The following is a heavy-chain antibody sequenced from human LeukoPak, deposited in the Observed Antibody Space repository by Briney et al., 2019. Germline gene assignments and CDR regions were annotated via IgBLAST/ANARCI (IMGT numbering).Heavy chain of an antibody. CDR1: GFTFSSYS. D-gene: IGHD6-13*01. J-gene: IGHJ3*02. CDR3: AREASSSVRAFDI. Sequence: PGGPLRLSCAASGFTFSSYSMNWVRQAPGKGLEWVSSISSSSSYIYYADSVKGRFTISRDNAKNSLYLQMNSLRAEDTAVYYCAREASSSVRAFDIWGQGTMVTVSS. CDR2: ISSSSSYI. V-gene: IGHV3-21*01.